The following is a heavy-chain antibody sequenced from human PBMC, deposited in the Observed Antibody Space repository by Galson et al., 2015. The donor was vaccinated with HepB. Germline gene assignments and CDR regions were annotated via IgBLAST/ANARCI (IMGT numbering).Heavy chain of an antibody. J-gene: IGHJ4*02. V-gene: IGHV1-69*06. Sequence: SVKVSCKASGGTFSSYAISWVRQAPGQGLEWMGGIIPIFGTANYAQKFQGRVTITADKSTSTAYMELSSLRSEDTAVYYCARDYSSSHVYFDYWGQGTLVTVSS. D-gene: IGHD6-13*01. CDR2: IIPIFGTA. CDR3: ARDYSSSHVYFDY. CDR1: GGTFSSYA.